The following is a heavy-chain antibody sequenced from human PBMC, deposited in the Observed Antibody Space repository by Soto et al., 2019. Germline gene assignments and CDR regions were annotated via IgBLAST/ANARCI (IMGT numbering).Heavy chain of an antibody. V-gene: IGHV3-48*01. D-gene: IGHD3-9*01. CDR2: ISTSSSTI. Sequence: GGSLRLSCAASGFSFTPYSMTWVRQAPGKGLEWVSYISTSSSTIYYADSVKGRFTISRDNANNSLHLQMNSLRAEDTAVYYCAREDILTGANFELWGQGTLVTVPS. CDR1: GFSFTPYS. CDR3: AREDILTGANFEL. J-gene: IGHJ4*02.